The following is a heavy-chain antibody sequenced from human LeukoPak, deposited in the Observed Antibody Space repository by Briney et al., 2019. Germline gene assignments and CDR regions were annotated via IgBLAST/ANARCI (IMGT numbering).Heavy chain of an antibody. J-gene: IGHJ4*02. CDR3: ARHIAIVEIDY. CDR1: GGSISSSSYS. V-gene: IGHV4-39*01. CDR2: IYYSGST. Sequence: KSSETLSLTCTVSGGSISSSSYSWGWIRQPPGKGLEWIGSIYYSGSTYYNPSLKSRVTISVDTSKNQSSLKLSSVTAADTAVYYCARHIAIVEIDYWGQGTLVTVSS. D-gene: IGHD2-21*01.